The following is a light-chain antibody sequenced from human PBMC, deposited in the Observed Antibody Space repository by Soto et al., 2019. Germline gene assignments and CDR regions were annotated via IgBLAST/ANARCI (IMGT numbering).Light chain of an antibody. Sequence: QSVLTQPASVSGSPGQSITISCTGTTSDVGGYNYVSGYQQHPGKAPKLMIYEVSNRPSGVSNRFSGSKSGNTASLTISGLQAEDEADYYCSSYTGGSSWVFGGGTKLTVL. CDR3: SSYTGGSSWV. CDR2: EVS. CDR1: TSDVGGYNY. J-gene: IGLJ3*02. V-gene: IGLV2-14*01.